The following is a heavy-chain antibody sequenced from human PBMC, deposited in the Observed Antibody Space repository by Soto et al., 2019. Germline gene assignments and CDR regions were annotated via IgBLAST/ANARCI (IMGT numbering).Heavy chain of an antibody. V-gene: IGHV4-4*02. CDR1: GGSFTSNNW. CDR2: IYRTGST. D-gene: IGHD1-7*01. Sequence: SETLSLTCAVSGGSFTSNNWWTWVRQPPGQGLEWIGEIYRTGSTNYNPSLKSRVTISLDKSENQFSLKVTSLTAADAAVYYCESRDPGTSVDYWGQGTLVTVSS. CDR3: ESRDPGTSVDY. J-gene: IGHJ4*02.